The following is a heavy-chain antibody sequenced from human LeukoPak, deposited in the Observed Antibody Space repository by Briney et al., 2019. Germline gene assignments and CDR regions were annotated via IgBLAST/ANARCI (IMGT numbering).Heavy chain of an antibody. V-gene: IGHV3-21*01. D-gene: IGHD2-21*02. J-gene: IGHJ3*02. CDR2: ISSSSSYI. CDR1: GFTFNSYS. Sequence: GGSLRFSCAASGFTFNSYSMNWVRQAPGKGLEWVSYISSSSSYIYYADSVKGRFTTSRDNAKNSLYLQMNSLRAEDTAVYYCASGVTSHIVVVTAPSGRKDAFDIWGQGTMVTVSS. CDR3: ASGVTSHIVVVTAPSGRKDAFDI.